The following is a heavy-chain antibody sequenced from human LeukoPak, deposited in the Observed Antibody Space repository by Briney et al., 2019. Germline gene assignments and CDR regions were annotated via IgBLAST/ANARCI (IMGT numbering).Heavy chain of an antibody. V-gene: IGHV1-2*06. Sequence: GASVKVSCKSSAYTFSDCYVHWVRQAPGQGLEWMGRINPNSGDTNYAQKFQSRVAMTRDTPISTAYMELSRLTSDDTAVYYCATLPRDTAMTSLGDYWGQGTLVTVSS. CDR1: AYTFSDCY. D-gene: IGHD5-18*01. J-gene: IGHJ4*02. CDR2: INPNSGDT. CDR3: ATLPRDTAMTSLGDY.